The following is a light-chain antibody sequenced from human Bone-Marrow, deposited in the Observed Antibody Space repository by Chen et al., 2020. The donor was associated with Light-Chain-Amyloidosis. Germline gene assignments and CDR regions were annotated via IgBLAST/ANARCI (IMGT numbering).Light chain of an antibody. CDR2: KAS. Sequence: DIQMTQSPSTLSASVGDRVTITCRSSERISSWLAWYQQKPGKAPKLLIYKASDLESGVPSRFSGSGSGTDFTLTISNLQSDDFAVYYCQQYNTHATWTFGPGTKVEMK. CDR3: QQYNTHATWT. J-gene: IGKJ1*01. V-gene: IGKV1-5*03. CDR1: ERISSW.